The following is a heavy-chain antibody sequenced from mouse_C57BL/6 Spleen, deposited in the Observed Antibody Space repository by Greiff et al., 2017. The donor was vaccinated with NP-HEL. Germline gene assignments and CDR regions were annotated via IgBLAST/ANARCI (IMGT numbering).Heavy chain of an antibody. CDR3: ARDAPDGHGYFDV. Sequence: VQLKESGGGLVQSGRSLRLSCATSGFTFSDFYMEWVRQAPGKGLEWIAASRNKANDYTTEYSASVKGRFIVSRDTSQSILYLQMNALRAEDTAIYYCARDAPDGHGYFDVWGTGTTVTVSS. V-gene: IGHV7-1*01. CDR2: SRNKANDYTT. J-gene: IGHJ1*03. D-gene: IGHD2-3*01. CDR1: GFTFSDFY.